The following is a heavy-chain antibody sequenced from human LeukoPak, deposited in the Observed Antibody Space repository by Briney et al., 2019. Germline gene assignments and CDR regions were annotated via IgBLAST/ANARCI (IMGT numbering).Heavy chain of an antibody. CDR1: SGSISNYY. D-gene: IGHD2-8*01. CDR3: ARVGHGPLGP. V-gene: IGHV4-4*07. CDR2: FLTSGNT. Sequence: PSETLSLTCTVSSGSISNYYWSWIRQPAGKGLEWIGLFLTSGNTNYNPSLQSRVTMSVDTSKNQFSLKLSSVTAADTAVYYCARVGHGPLGPWGQGTLVTVSS. J-gene: IGHJ5*02.